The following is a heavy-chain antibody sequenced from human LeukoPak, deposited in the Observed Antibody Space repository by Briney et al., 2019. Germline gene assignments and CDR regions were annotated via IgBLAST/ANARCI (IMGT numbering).Heavy chain of an antibody. CDR1: GYTFTGYY. Sequence: ASVKVSCKASGYTFTGYYMHWVRQAPGQGLEWMGWINPNSGGTNYAQKFQGRVTMTRDTSISTAYMELSRLRSDDTAVYYCARTRTVKHWFDPWGQGTLVTVSS. CDR2: INPNSGGT. V-gene: IGHV1-2*02. CDR3: ARTRTVKHWFDP. D-gene: IGHD1-1*01. J-gene: IGHJ5*02.